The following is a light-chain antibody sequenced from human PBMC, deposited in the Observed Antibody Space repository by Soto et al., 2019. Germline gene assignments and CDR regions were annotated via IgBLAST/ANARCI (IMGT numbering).Light chain of an antibody. V-gene: IGLV1-44*01. J-gene: IGLJ1*01. CDR2: RNN. CDR1: SSNIESDT. Sequence: QAVVTQPPSASGTPGQRVTISCSGSSSNIESDTVNWFQQVPGTAPKLLIYRNNQRPSGVPDRFSGSKSGTSASLAISGLQSGDEADYYCAAWDDRLNGHVFGTGTKVTVL. CDR3: AAWDDRLNGHV.